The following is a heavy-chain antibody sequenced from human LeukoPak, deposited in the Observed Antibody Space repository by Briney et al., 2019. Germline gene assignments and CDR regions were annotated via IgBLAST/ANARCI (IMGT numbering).Heavy chain of an antibody. D-gene: IGHD1-26*01. Sequence: PGGSLRLSCAASGFPFSSFGMHWVRQAPGKGLEWVARLVYDGIINYGDFAKGRFTISRDNSKNTLYLQMNSLRADDTAVYYCAKPGGGNYFTHNYFHPWGQGTLVAVSS. CDR1: GFPFSSFG. V-gene: IGHV3-30*02. CDR2: LVYDGII. CDR3: AKPGGGNYFTHNYFHP. J-gene: IGHJ5*02.